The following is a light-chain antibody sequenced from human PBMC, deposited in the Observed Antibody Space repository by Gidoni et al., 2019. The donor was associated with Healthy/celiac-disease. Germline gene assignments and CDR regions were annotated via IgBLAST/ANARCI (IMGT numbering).Light chain of an antibody. CDR2: GAS. CDR3: QQYGSSPPT. J-gene: IGKJ3*01. V-gene: IGKV3-20*01. CDR1: QSVSSSY. Sequence: EIVLTQSPGPLSLSPGERATLSGRASQSVSSSYLAWYQQKPGQAPRLLIYGASSRATGIPDRFSGSGSGTDFTLTISRLEPEDFAVYYCQQYGSSPPTFGPGTKVDIK.